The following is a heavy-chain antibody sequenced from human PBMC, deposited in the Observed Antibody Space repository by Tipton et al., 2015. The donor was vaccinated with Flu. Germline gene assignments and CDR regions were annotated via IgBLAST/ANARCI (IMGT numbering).Heavy chain of an antibody. CDR3: ASGPAEDTAMVGGGWFDP. CDR1: GGSFSGYY. J-gene: IGHJ5*02. D-gene: IGHD5-18*01. V-gene: IGHV4-34*01. CDR2: INHSGST. Sequence: TLSLTCAVYGGSFSGYYWSWIRQPPGKGLEWIGEINHSGSTNYNPSLKSRVTISVDTSKNQFSLKLSSVTAADTAVYYCASGPAEDTAMVGGGWFDPWGQGTLVTVSS.